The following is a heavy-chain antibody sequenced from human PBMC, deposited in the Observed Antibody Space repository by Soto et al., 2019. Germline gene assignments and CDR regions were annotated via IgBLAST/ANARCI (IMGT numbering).Heavy chain of an antibody. V-gene: IGHV3-23*01. D-gene: IGHD3-22*01. J-gene: IGHJ4*02. Sequence: PGGSLRLSCAASGFTFSSYAMSWVRQAPGKGLEWVSAISGSGGSTYYADSVKGRFTISRDNSKNTLYLQMNSLRAEDTAVYYCAKAIVVVITPTYFDYWGQGTLVTVSS. CDR3: AKAIVVVITPTYFDY. CDR2: ISGSGGST. CDR1: GFTFSSYA.